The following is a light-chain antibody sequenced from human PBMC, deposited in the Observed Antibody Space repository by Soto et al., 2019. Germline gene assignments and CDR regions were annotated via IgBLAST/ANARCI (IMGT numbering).Light chain of an antibody. CDR2: DAS. CDR1: QSVSSY. V-gene: IGKV3-11*01. CDR3: QQRSNLWT. Sequence: EIVLTQSPATLSLSPGERATLSCRASQSVSSYLAWYQQKPGQAPRLLIYDASNRATGIPARFSGSGSGTDFTPTISSLEPEDFAVYYCQQRSNLWTFGQGTKVDIK. J-gene: IGKJ1*01.